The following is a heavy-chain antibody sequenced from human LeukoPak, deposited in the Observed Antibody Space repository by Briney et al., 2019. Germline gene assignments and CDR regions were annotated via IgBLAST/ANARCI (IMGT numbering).Heavy chain of an antibody. D-gene: IGHD1-1*01. CDR3: ARDDWNGAFDI. CDR2: INTAGDP. Sequence: PGGSLRLSCAGSGFTFSNYDMHWVRQATGKGLEWVSGINTAGDPYYPGSVKGRFTISRENAKNSLYLQMNSLRDGYTAVYYCARDDWNGAFDIWGRGTMVTVSS. CDR1: GFTFSNYD. V-gene: IGHV3-13*05. J-gene: IGHJ3*02.